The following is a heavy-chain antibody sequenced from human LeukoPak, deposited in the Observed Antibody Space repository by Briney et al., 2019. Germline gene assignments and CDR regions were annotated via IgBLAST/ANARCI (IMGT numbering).Heavy chain of an antibody. D-gene: IGHD6-19*01. J-gene: IGHJ3*02. CDR1: GGSISSSSYY. Sequence: SETLSLTCTVSGGSISSSSYYWGWIRQPPGKGLEWIGSIYYSGSTYYNPSLKSRGTISVDTSKNQFSLKLSSVTAADTAVYYCASNGYSSGWENDAFDIWGQGTMVTVSS. V-gene: IGHV4-39*07. CDR2: IYYSGST. CDR3: ASNGYSSGWENDAFDI.